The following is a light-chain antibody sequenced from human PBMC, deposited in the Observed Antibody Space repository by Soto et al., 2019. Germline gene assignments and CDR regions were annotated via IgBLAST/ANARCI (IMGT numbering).Light chain of an antibody. CDR1: SSNIGSHS. CDR2: KNN. Sequence: QSVLTQPPSASGTPGQTVTISCSGSSSNIGSHSVNWYQQLPGTAPKLIIYKNNQRPSGVPDRFSDSKSGTSASLAISGLQSGDEADYYCAAWDDSLKGPVFGGGTKVTAL. J-gene: IGLJ3*02. V-gene: IGLV1-44*01. CDR3: AAWDDSLKGPV.